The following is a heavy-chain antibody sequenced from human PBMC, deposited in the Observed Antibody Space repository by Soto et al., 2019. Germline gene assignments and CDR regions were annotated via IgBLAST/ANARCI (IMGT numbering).Heavy chain of an antibody. CDR3: ARDRGSYSRSFVGMDV. J-gene: IGHJ6*02. D-gene: IGHD6-6*01. CDR1: GGSISSGGYY. CDR2: IYYSGST. V-gene: IGHV4-31*03. Sequence: PSETLSLTCTVSGGSISSGGYYWSWIRQHPGKGLEWIGYIYYSGSTYYNPSLKSRVTISVDTSKNQFSLKLSSVTAADTAVYYCARDRGSYSRSFVGMDVWGQGTTVTVSS.